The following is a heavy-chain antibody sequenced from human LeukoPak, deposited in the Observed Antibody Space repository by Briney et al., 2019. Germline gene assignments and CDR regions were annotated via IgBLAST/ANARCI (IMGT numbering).Heavy chain of an antibody. CDR2: IYYSGST. Sequence: PSETLSLTCTVSGGSISSSSYYWGWIRQPPGKGLEWIGSIYYSGSTYYNPSLKSRVTISVDTSKNQFSLKLSSVTAADTAVYYCANDYSNYNAFDIWGQGTMVTVSS. J-gene: IGHJ3*02. D-gene: IGHD4-11*01. V-gene: IGHV4-39*07. CDR1: GGSISSSSYY. CDR3: ANDYSNYNAFDI.